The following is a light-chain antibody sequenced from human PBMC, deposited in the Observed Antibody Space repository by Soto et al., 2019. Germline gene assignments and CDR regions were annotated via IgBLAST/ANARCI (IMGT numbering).Light chain of an antibody. CDR1: QSVSSSY. Sequence: EIVLTQSPGTLSLSPGERATLSCRASQSVSSSYLAWYQQKPGQAPRLLIYGASSRATGIPDRFSGSGSGTYFTLTSSRLEPEDFAVYYCQQYSSSQSFGQGTKVEIK. CDR3: QQYSSSQS. CDR2: GAS. V-gene: IGKV3-20*01. J-gene: IGKJ1*01.